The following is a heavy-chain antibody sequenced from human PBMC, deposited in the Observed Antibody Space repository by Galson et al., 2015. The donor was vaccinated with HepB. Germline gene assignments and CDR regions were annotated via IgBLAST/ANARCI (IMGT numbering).Heavy chain of an antibody. Sequence: CAISGDSVSSNSAAWNWIRQSPSRGLEWLGRTYYRSKWYNDYAVSVKSRITINPDTSKNQFSLQLNSVTPEDTAVYYCARQLLSITVAGYYFDYWGQGTLVTVSS. CDR3: ARQLLSITVAGYYFDY. CDR1: GDSVSSNSAA. D-gene: IGHD6-19*01. CDR2: TYYRSKWYN. J-gene: IGHJ4*02. V-gene: IGHV6-1*01.